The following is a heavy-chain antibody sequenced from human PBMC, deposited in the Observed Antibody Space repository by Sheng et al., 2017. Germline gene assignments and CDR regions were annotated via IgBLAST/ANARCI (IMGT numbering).Heavy chain of an antibody. CDR2: INTDNGGT. J-gene: IGHJ4*01. CDR1: GNTFSGYF. Sequence: QVHLVQSGAEVKKPGASVKVSCKTSGNTFSGYFMHWVRQAPGQGLEWMGWINTDNGGTKYAQKFQGRVTMTRDTSTSTVYMELSRLRSDDTAVYYCARFRWEFDAFDYWGQ. V-gene: IGHV1-2*02. D-gene: IGHD1-26*01. CDR3: ARFRWEFDAFDY.